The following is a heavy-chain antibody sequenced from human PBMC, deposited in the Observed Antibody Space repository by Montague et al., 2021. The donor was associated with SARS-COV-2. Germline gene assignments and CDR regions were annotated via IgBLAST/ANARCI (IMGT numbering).Heavy chain of an antibody. CDR3: ARHVSGSSTHFHH. V-gene: IGHV4-59*08. CDR1: GGSLSSYY. J-gene: IGHJ1*01. D-gene: IGHD1-26*01. Sequence: SEPLSLTCTVSGGSLSSYYWSWIRQPPGKGLEWIGYIYYSGSTNYNPSLKSRVTISVDTSKNQFSLNLSSVTAADTAVYYCARHVSGSSTHFHHWGQGSLVTVSS. CDR2: IYYSGST.